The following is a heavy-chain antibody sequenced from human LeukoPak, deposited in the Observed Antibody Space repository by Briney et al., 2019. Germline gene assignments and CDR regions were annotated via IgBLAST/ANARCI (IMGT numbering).Heavy chain of an antibody. D-gene: IGHD6-19*01. V-gene: IGHV1-2*02. CDR1: GYTFTGYY. CDR3: ARAAIPVPERYFGY. Sequence: GASVKVSCKASGYTFTGYYMQWVRQAPGQGLEWMGWINPSTGGANYAQKFQGRVTMTRDTSISTAYMELSSLRSDDTAVYYCARAAIPVPERYFGYWGQGTLATVSS. J-gene: IGHJ4*02. CDR2: INPSTGGA.